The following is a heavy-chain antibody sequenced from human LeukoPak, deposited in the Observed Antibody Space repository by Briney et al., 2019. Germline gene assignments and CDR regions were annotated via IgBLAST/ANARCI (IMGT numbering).Heavy chain of an antibody. CDR2: FDPEDGET. J-gene: IGHJ4*02. D-gene: IGHD6-19*01. CDR3: ATGPYSSGWYPPRGLGH. V-gene: IGHV1-24*01. CDR1: GYILTELS. Sequence: ASVKVSCKVSGYILTELSMHWVRQAPGKGLEWMGGFDPEDGETIYAQKFQGRVTMTEDTSTDTAYMELSSLRSEDTAVYYCATGPYSSGWYPPRGLGHWGQGTLVTVSS.